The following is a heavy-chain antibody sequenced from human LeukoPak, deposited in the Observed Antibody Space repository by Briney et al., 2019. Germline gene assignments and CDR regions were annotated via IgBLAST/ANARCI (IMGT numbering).Heavy chain of an antibody. D-gene: IGHD1-1*01. CDR3: AKDANWNHGGGYMDV. CDR2: ISGSGGST. CDR1: GFTFSSYA. J-gene: IGHJ6*03. Sequence: AGGSLGLSCAASGFTFSSYAMSWVRQAPGKGLEWVSAISGSGGSTYYADSVKGRFTISRDNSKNTLYLQMNSLRAEDTAVYYCAKDANWNHGGGYMDVWGKGTTVTVSS. V-gene: IGHV3-23*01.